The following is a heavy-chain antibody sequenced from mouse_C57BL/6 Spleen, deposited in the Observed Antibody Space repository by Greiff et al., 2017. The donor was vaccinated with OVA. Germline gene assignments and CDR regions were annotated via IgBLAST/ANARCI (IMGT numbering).Heavy chain of an antibody. D-gene: IGHD3-3*01. V-gene: IGHV1-64*01. Sequence: VQLQQSGAELVKPGASVKLSCKASGYTFTSYWMHWVKQRPGQGLEWIGMIHPNSGSTNYNEKFKSKATLTVDKSSCTAYMQLSSLTSEDSAVYYCAGTEDAMDYWGQGTSVTVSS. CDR3: AGTEDAMDY. CDR2: IHPNSGST. CDR1: GYTFTSYW. J-gene: IGHJ4*01.